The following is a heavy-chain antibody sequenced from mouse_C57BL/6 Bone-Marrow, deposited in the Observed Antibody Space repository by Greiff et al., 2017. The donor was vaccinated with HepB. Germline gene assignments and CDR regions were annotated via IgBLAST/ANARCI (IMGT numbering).Heavy chain of an antibody. CDR1: GFTFSDYY. D-gene: IGHD1-1*01. J-gene: IGHJ3*01. Sequence: EVQGVESGGGLVQPGGSLKLSCAASGFTFSDYYMYWVRQTPEKRLEWVAYISNGGGSTYYPDTVKGRFTISRDNAKNTLYLQMSRLKSEDTAMYYCARQHYYGSSYGGFAYWGQGTLVTVSA. V-gene: IGHV5-12*01. CDR2: ISNGGGST. CDR3: ARQHYYGSSYGGFAY.